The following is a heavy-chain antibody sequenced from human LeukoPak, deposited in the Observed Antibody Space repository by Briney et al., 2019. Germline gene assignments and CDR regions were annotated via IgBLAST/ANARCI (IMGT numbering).Heavy chain of an antibody. D-gene: IGHD6-19*01. Sequence: GGSLRLSCAASGFSVRSNYMSWVRQAPGKRLESVAVIHGGGTTLYADSVKGRFAISRDDSKNTLSLQMNSLRDEDTALYYCVKSYSGWTGQSWGQGTQVTVSS. J-gene: IGHJ5*02. CDR3: VKSYSGWTGQS. CDR1: GFSVRSNY. V-gene: IGHV3-66*01. CDR2: IHGGGTT.